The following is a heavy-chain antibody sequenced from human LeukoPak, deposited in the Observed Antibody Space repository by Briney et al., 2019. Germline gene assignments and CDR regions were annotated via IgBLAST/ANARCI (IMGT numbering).Heavy chain of an antibody. CDR3: AKGPIRGLTKGPLDY. D-gene: IGHD3-10*01. J-gene: IGHJ4*02. Sequence: ASVKVSCKASGYTFTSYGISWVRQAPGQGLEWMGWISAYNGNTNYAQKLQGRVTMTTDTSTSTAYMELRSLRSDDTAVYYCAKGPIRGLTKGPLDYWGQGTLVTVSS. CDR2: ISAYNGNT. CDR1: GYTFTSYG. V-gene: IGHV1-18*01.